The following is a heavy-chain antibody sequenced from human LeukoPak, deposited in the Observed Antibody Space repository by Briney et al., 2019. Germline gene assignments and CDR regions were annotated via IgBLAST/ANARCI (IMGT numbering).Heavy chain of an antibody. CDR2: IIPIFGTA. V-gene: IGHV1-69*13. D-gene: IGHD3-3*01. J-gene: IGHJ6*03. CDR1: GGTFSSYA. Sequence: VASVKVSCKASGGTFSSYAISWLRQAPGQGLEWMGGIIPIFGTANYAQKFQGRVTITADESTSTAYMELSSLRSEDTAVYYCAREASRDYDFWSGYYTGLTSSGDYYYYYMDVWGKGTTVTVSS. CDR3: AREASRDYDFWSGYYTGLTSSGDYYYYYMDV.